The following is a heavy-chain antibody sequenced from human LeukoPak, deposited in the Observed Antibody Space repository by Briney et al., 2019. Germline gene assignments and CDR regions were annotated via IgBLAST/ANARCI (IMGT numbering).Heavy chain of an antibody. J-gene: IGHJ4*02. CDR3: ARDYSGSGSVDY. V-gene: IGHV3-30*03. CDR2: ISSDGRDK. D-gene: IGHD3-10*01. CDR1: GFTLSSYA. Sequence: GGSLRLSCVASGFTLSSYAIPWFLQPPAKGRDGVSVISSDGRDKYYADSVKGRFTISRDNSKNTLYLQMNSLRAEDTAVYYCARDYSGSGSVDYWGQGTLVTVSS.